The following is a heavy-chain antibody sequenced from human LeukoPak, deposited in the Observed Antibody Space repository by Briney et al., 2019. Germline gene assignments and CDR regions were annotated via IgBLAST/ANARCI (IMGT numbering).Heavy chain of an antibody. Sequence: ASVKVSCKASGGTFISYAISWVRQAPGQGLEWMGRIIPILGIANYAQKFQGRVTITADKSTSTAYMELSSLRSEDTAVYYCARLLTGTTFDYWGQGTLVTVSS. D-gene: IGHD1-1*01. CDR3: ARLLTGTTFDY. CDR1: GGTFISYA. V-gene: IGHV1-69*04. CDR2: IIPILGIA. J-gene: IGHJ4*02.